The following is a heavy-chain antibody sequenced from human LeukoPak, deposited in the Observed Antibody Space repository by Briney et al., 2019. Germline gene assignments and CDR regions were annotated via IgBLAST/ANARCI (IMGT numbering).Heavy chain of an antibody. CDR2: INLNSGGA. V-gene: IGHV1-2*02. D-gene: IGHD1-1*01. Sequence: ASVRVSCKASGYTFTGYFMNWVRQAPGQGIEWMGWINLNSGGANYAQKFQGRVTMTRDTSISTAYMELSSLISDDTAVYYCARGSSVRDWFDLWGQGTLVTVSS. CDR1: GYTFTGYF. CDR3: ARGSSVRDWFDL. J-gene: IGHJ5*02.